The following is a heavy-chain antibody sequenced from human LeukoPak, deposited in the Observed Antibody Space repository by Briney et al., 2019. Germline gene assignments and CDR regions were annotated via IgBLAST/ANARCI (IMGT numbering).Heavy chain of an antibody. D-gene: IGHD1-14*01. V-gene: IGHV3-30*07. CDR3: AREGENGKLNYYSYYYMDV. CDR1: GFTFSGYA. CDR2: ISYDGGKT. J-gene: IGHJ6*03. Sequence: GRSLRLSCAASGFTFSGYAMHWVRQAPGKGLEWVAVISYDGGKTYYTDAVKGRSTISRDNSKNTLYLQMNSLRAEDTAVYYCAREGENGKLNYYSYYYMDVWGKGTTVTVSS.